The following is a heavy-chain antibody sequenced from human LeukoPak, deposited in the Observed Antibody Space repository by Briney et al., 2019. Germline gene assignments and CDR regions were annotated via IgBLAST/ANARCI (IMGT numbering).Heavy chain of an antibody. D-gene: IGHD4-17*01. J-gene: IGHJ4*02. CDR1: GFTFSSYG. V-gene: IGHV3-21*01. CDR3: ARDRVNGDYENYFDY. CDR2: ISSSSSYI. Sequence: PGGSLRLSCAASGFTFSSYGMHWVRQAPGKGLEWVSSISSSSSYIYYADSVKGRFTISRDNAKNSLYLQMNSLRAEDTAVYYCARDRVNGDYENYFDYWGQGNLVTVSS.